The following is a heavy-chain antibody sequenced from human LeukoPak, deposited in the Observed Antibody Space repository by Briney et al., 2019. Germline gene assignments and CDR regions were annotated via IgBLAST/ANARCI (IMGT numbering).Heavy chain of an antibody. CDR3: ARQASGYALDDAFDI. CDR2: IYTSGST. D-gene: IGHD3-3*01. V-gene: IGHV4-4*07. CDR1: GDSISSYY. J-gene: IGHJ3*02. Sequence: SETLSLTCTVSGDSISSYYWSWIRQPAGKGLEWIGRIYTSGSTNYNPSLKSRVTMSVDTSKNQFSLKLSSVTAADTAVYYCARQASGYALDDAFDIWGQGTMVTVSS.